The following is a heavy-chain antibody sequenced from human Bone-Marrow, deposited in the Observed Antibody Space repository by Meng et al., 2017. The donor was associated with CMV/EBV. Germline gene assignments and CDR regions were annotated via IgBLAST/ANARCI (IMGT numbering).Heavy chain of an antibody. CDR3: ARDSTVTEFDP. J-gene: IGHJ5*02. CDR1: GFTFSSYA. CDR2: ISAYNGNT. D-gene: IGHD4-17*01. Sequence: GESLKISCAASGFTFSSYAMSWVRRAPGQGLEWMGWISAYNGNTNYAQKLQGRVTMTTDTSTSTAYMELRSLRSDDTAVYYCARDSTVTEFDPWGQGTLVTVSS. V-gene: IGHV1-18*01.